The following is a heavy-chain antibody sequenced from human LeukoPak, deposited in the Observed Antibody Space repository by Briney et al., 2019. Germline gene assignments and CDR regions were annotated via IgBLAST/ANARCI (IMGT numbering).Heavy chain of an antibody. J-gene: IGHJ4*02. CDR1: GYTFTSYG. CDR3: ARAVRYCSSTSCPKQYSSSSESDY. V-gene: IGHV1-18*01. D-gene: IGHD2-2*01. CDR2: ISAYNGNT. Sequence: GASVKVCCKASGYTFTSYGISWVRQAPGQGLEWMGWISAYNGNTTYAQKLQGRVTMTTDTSTSTAYMELRSLRSDDTAVYYCARAVRYCSSTSCPKQYSSSSESDYWGQGTLVTVSS.